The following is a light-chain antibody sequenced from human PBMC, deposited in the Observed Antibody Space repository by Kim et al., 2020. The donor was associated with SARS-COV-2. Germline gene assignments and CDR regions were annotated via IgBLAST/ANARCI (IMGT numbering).Light chain of an antibody. Sequence: EIVLTQSPGTLSLSPGERATLSCRASQSVSGSYLAWYQQKPGQAPRLLIYGASSRAIGIPDRFSGSGSGTDFTLTISRLEPEDFAVYYCQQYGSSPAFGQGTKVDIK. V-gene: IGKV3-20*01. CDR3: QQYGSSPA. J-gene: IGKJ1*01. CDR2: GAS. CDR1: QSVSGSY.